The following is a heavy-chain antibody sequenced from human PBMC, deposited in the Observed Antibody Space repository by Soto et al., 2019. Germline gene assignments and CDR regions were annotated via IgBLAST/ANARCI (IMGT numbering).Heavy chain of an antibody. CDR3: SRVEYVTSSPIG. Sequence: GGSLRLSSAASGFTFSGSAIHWVRQASGKGLEWVARIRTKSNGYATTYAASVKGRFTISRDDSKNMAYLQMNGLKTEDTAMYYCSRVEYVTSSPIGWGQGTLVTVSS. D-gene: IGHD6-6*01. J-gene: IGHJ4*02. CDR2: IRTKSNGYAT. V-gene: IGHV3-73*01. CDR1: GFTFSGSA.